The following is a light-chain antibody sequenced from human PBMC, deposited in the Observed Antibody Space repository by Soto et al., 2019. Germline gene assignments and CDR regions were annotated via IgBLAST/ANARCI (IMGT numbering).Light chain of an antibody. V-gene: IGKV3-20*01. CDR3: QKYWPATLT. J-gene: IGKJ3*01. CDR1: QSVAANY. CDR2: GAS. Sequence: EVVLTQSPGTLSLSPGERATLSCRASQSVAANYLAWYQQKRGQAPRLLIYGASSRATGIPDRVSGSGSGTDFTLTSRRLEDEAFSVYYCQKYWPATLTFGHGTKVEIK.